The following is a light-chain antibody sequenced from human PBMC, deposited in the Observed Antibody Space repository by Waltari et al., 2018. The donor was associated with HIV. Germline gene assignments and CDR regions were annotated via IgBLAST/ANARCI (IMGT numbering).Light chain of an antibody. Sequence: QSVLTQPPSASGTPGQRVTISCSGSNSNIGSNTVHWYQQVPGMAPKLVHYGNKSRPPGCLDRLSGSKSSTSASLAISGLQSEDEADYYCAAWDDSLNGQGVFGTGTRVTVL. CDR3: AAWDDSLNGQGV. CDR1: NSNIGSNT. CDR2: GNK. V-gene: IGLV1-44*01. J-gene: IGLJ1*01.